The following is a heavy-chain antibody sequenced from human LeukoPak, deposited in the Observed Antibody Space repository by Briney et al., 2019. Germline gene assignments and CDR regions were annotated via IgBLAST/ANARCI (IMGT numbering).Heavy chain of an antibody. Sequence: SETLSLTCTVSGGSISSFYWSWIRQSPGKGLEWLGYIYNSGSTNYNPSLKSRVTISGDTSKNQFSLKLSSVTAADTAVYYCARHPVAATNTDWFDPWGQGTLVTVSS. J-gene: IGHJ5*02. V-gene: IGHV4-59*08. CDR3: ARHPVAATNTDWFDP. CDR2: IYNSGST. CDR1: GGSISSFY. D-gene: IGHD6-13*01.